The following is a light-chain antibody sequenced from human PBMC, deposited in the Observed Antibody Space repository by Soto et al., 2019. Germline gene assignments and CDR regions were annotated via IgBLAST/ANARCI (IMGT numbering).Light chain of an antibody. V-gene: IGKV1-5*01. CDR2: AAS. CDR3: QQYYSYQRT. J-gene: IGKJ1*01. Sequence: DIQMTQAHSILSASVGDRVAITCRASQSISSWLAWYQQKPGKAPKLLIYAASTLQSGVPSRFSGSGSGTDFTLTISCLQSEDFATYYCQQYYSYQRTFGQGTKVDI. CDR1: QSISSW.